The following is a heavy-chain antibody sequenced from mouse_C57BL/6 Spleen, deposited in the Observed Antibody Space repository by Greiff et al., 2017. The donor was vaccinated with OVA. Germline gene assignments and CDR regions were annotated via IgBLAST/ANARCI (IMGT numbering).Heavy chain of an antibody. D-gene: IGHD1-1*01. CDR1: GYTFTSYW. CDR3: ARSHYYYGSSPFAY. CDR2: IDPSDSET. Sequence: VQLQQSGAELVRPGSSVKLSCKASGYTFTSYWMHWVKQRPIQGLEWIGNIDPSDSETHYNQKFKDKATLTVDKSSSTAYMQLSSLTSEDSAVYYCARSHYYYGSSPFAYWGQGTLVTVSA. J-gene: IGHJ3*01. V-gene: IGHV1-52*01.